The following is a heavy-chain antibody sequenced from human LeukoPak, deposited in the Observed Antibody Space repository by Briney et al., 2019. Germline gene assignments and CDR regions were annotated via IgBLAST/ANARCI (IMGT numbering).Heavy chain of an antibody. Sequence: SDTLSLTCTVSGGSISIGSYYWSWIRQPAGKGLEWIGRIYTSGITNYNPSRKSRVTISVDTSKSQFPLKLSSVTAADTAVYYCARDPYGSGSRPIDYWGQGTLVTVSS. CDR3: ARDPYGSGSRPIDY. CDR1: GGSISIGSYY. CDR2: IYTSGIT. J-gene: IGHJ4*02. V-gene: IGHV4-61*02. D-gene: IGHD3-10*01.